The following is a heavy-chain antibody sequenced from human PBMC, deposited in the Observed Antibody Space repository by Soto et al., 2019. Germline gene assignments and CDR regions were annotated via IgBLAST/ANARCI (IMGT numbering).Heavy chain of an antibody. Sequence: GGSLRLSCAASGFTFSSYAMSWVRQAPGKGLEWVLAISGSGGSTYYADSVKGRFTISRDNSKNTMYLQMNSLRAQDTAVYYCAKGYRARTPWRGGHYYYCCGMDVWGQGTTVTVSS. V-gene: IGHV3-23*01. CDR3: AKGYRARTPWRGGHYYYCCGMDV. D-gene: IGHD1-1*01. CDR1: GFTFSSYA. J-gene: IGHJ6*02. CDR2: ISGSGGST.